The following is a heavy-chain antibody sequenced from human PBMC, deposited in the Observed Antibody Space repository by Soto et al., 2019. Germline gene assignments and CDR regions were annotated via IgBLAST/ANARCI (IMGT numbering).Heavy chain of an antibody. J-gene: IGHJ4*02. CDR1: GGSISSGGYS. D-gene: IGHD6-19*01. CDR2: IYHSGST. V-gene: IGHV4-30-2*01. CDR3: ARAGGLGAVAVDY. Sequence: QLQLQESGSGLVKPSQTLSLTCAVSGGSISSGGYSWSWIRQPPGKGLEWIGYIYHSGSTYYNPSRKSRVTISVERSKNQFSLKLSSVTAADTAVYYCARAGGLGAVAVDYWGQGTLVTVSS.